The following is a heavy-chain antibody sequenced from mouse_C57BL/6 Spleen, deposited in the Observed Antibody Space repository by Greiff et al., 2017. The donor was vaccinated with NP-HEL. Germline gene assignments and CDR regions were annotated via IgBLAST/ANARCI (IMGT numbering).Heavy chain of an antibody. CDR3: ARDTTAFDY. CDR2: ISDGGSYT. V-gene: IGHV5-4*01. CDR1: GFTFSSYA. Sequence: EVQGVESGGGLVKSGGSLKLSCAASGFTFSSYAMSWVRLTPEKRLEWVATISDGGSYTYYPDNVKGRFTISRDNAKNNLYMQMSHLKSEDTAMYYCARDTTAFDYWGQGTTLTVSS. J-gene: IGHJ2*01. D-gene: IGHD1-2*01.